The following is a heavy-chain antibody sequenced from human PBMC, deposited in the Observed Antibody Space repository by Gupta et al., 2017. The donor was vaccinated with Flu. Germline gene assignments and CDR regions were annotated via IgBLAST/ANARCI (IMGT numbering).Heavy chain of an antibody. CDR3: TRDDYGDYLNCFDY. J-gene: IGHJ4*02. Sequence: EVQLVESGGGLVQPGRSLRLSCTASGFTFGDYAMSWVRQAPGKGLEGVGFIRSKAYGGTTEYDASGNGRFTISRDDSKSRAYLQMNRLKTEETAVYYCTRDDYGDYLNCFDYGGQGTMVTVYS. CDR1: GFTFGDYA. V-gene: IGHV3-49*04. CDR2: IRSKAYGGTT. D-gene: IGHD4-17*01.